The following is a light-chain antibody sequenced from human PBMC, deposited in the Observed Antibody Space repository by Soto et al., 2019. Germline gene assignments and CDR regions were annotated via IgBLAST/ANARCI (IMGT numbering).Light chain of an antibody. Sequence: EIVLTQSPGTLSLSPGERATLSCRASQSVSSSYLAWYQQKPGQAPRLLIYGASSRATGIPDRFSGSGSVTDFTLTISILEPEDFAVYYCQQYGSSLWTFGQGTKVEIK. CDR1: QSVSSSY. V-gene: IGKV3-20*01. J-gene: IGKJ1*01. CDR3: QQYGSSLWT. CDR2: GAS.